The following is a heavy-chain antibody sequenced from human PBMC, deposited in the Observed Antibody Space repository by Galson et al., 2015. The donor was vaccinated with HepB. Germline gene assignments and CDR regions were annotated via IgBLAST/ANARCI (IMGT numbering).Heavy chain of an antibody. CDR2: ISGSGDIT. V-gene: IGHV3-23*01. J-gene: IGHJ4*02. CDR1: GFTFSNYA. Sequence: SLRLSCAASGFTFSNYAMSWVRQAPGKGLEWVTGISGSGDITSYADSVKGHFTIYRDNSKNTLYLQMNSLRAEDTAIYYCVKDKVPMARNRRDEYWGQGTLVPVSS. D-gene: IGHD5-24*01. CDR3: VKDKVPMARNRRDEY.